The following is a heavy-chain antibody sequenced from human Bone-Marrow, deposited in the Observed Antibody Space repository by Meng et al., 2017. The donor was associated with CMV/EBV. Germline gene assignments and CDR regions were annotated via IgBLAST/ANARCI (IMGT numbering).Heavy chain of an antibody. CDR1: GFTVSSNY. D-gene: IGHD2-2*02. J-gene: IGHJ6*02. V-gene: IGHV3-53*01. CDR2: IYSGGST. Sequence: GGSLRLSCAASGFTVSSNYMSWVRQAPGKGLEWVSVIYSGGSTYYADSVKGRFTISRDNAKNSLYLQMNSLRAEDTAVYYCARDCSSTSCYTRGYYYYGMDVWGQGTTVTVSS. CDR3: ARDCSSTSCYTRGYYYYGMDV.